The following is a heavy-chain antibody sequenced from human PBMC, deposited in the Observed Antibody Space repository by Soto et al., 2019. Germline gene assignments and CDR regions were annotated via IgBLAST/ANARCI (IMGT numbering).Heavy chain of an antibody. CDR2: IWYDGSNK. J-gene: IGHJ2*01. D-gene: IGHD3-3*01. CDR3: DGIRVLCTVSAFLLNRSSDL. Sequence: QAPGKGLEWLAVIWYDGSNKYYADSVKGRFTISRDNSKNTLYLQMNSLRAENFFFQAEDGIRVLCTVSAFLLNRSSDL. V-gene: IGHV3-33*01.